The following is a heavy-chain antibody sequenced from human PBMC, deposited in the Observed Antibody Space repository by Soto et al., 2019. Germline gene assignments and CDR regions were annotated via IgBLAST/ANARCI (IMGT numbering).Heavy chain of an antibody. CDR3: VRSAFGYYDTSGYPLTDS. J-gene: IGHJ4*02. D-gene: IGHD3-22*01. CDR2: MGYNGNS. V-gene: IGHV4-39*01. CDR1: GVSISSSNYY. Sequence: SETLSLTCTVSGVSISSSNYYWGWIRQPPGGGLEWIGSMGYNGNSYQNPSLKSRVTLSVDTSKSQFSLKLRSVTAADTAVYFCVRSAFGYYDTSGYPLTDSWGQGTLVTVS.